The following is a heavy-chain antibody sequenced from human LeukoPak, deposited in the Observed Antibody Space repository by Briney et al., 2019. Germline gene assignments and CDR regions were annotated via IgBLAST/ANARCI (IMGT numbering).Heavy chain of an antibody. V-gene: IGHV3-48*01. CDR1: GFTFSSYS. J-gene: IGHJ4*02. CDR2: ISSSSSTI. Sequence: PGGSLRLSCAASGFTFSSYSMNWVRQAPGKGLEWVSYISSSSSTIYYADSVKGRFTISRDNAKNSLYLQMNSLRAEDTAVYYCARENTGYSSGGFDYWGQGTLVTVSS. CDR3: ARENTGYSSGGFDY. D-gene: IGHD6-19*01.